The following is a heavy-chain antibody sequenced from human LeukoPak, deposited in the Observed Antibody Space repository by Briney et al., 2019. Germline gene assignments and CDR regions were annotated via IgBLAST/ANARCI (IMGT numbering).Heavy chain of an antibody. J-gene: IGHJ6*03. CDR2: ISAYNGNT. V-gene: IGHV1-18*01. CDR3: ARDTHSAYGPFLWYYYYYMDV. D-gene: IGHD2-21*01. CDR1: GYTFTSYG. Sequence: ASVKVSCKASGYTFTSYGISWVRQAPGQGLEWMGWISAYNGNTNYAQKLQGRVTMTTDTSTSTAYMELRSLRSDDTAVYYCARDTHSAYGPFLWYYYYYMDVWGKGTPVTVSS.